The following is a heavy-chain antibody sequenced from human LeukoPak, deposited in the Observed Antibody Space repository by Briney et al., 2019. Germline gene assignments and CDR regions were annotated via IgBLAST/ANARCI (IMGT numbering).Heavy chain of an antibody. J-gene: IGHJ4*02. D-gene: IGHD3-16*01. CDR1: GYSISSGYY. CDR3: ARLRFGGGDYYFDY. V-gene: IGHV4-38-2*01. CDR2: IYHSGST. Sequence: PSETPSLTCAVSGYSISSGYYWGWIRQPPGKGLEGIGSIYHSGSTYYNPSPKSRVTISVDTPQNQFSLKLSSVTAADTAVYYCARLRFGGGDYYFDYWGQGTLVTVSS.